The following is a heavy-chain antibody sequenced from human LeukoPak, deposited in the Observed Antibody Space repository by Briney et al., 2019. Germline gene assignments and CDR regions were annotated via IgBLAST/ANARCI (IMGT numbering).Heavy chain of an antibody. D-gene: IGHD1-26*01. Sequence: GSLRLSCAASGFPFSSFSMNWVRQPPGKGLEWIGSIYYSGSTYYNPSLKSRVTISVDTSKNQFSLKLSSVTAADTAVYYCATNGIVGATSWFDPWGQGTLVTVSS. CDR2: IYYSGST. V-gene: IGHV4-39*01. J-gene: IGHJ5*02. CDR3: ATNGIVGATSWFDP. CDR1: GFPFSSFSMN.